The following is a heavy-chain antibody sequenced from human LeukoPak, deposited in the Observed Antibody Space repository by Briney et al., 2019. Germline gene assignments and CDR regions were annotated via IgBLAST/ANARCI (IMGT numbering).Heavy chain of an antibody. V-gene: IGHV3-23*05. CDR3: ARFGHYHGSGSYYHDAFDI. CDR1: GFTFSSYA. Sequence: GGSLRLSCAASGFTFSSYAMSWVRQAPGKGLEWVSLIYRSGSTYYADSVKGRFTISRDSSKNTLYLQMNSLRAEDTAVYYCARFGHYHGSGSYYHDAFDIWGQGTMVTVSS. J-gene: IGHJ3*02. D-gene: IGHD3-10*01. CDR2: IYRSGST.